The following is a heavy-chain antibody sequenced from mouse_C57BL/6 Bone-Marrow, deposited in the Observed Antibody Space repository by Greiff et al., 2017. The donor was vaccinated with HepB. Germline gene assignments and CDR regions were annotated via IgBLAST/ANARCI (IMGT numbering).Heavy chain of an antibody. Sequence: QVQLKQSGPELVKPGASVKLSCKASGYTFTSYDINWVKQRPGQGLEWIGWIYPRDGSTKYNEKFKGKATLTVDTSSSTAYMELHSLTSEDSAVYFCARSASYYYGSSWYFDVWGTGTTVTVSS. J-gene: IGHJ1*03. CDR3: ARSASYYYGSSWYFDV. CDR1: GYTFTSYD. V-gene: IGHV1-85*01. D-gene: IGHD1-1*01. CDR2: IYPRDGST.